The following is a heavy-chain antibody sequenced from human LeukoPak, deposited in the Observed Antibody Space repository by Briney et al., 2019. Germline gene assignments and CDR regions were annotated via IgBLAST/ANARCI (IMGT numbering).Heavy chain of an antibody. Sequence: GGSLRLSCAASGFTFSSYAMSWVRQAPGKGLEWGSAISGSSSSTYYADSVKGRFTISRDNSKNTLYLQMNSVRDEDTAVYYCESQYGMDVWGTGTTVTVSS. CDR2: ISGSSSST. V-gene: IGHV3-23*01. J-gene: IGHJ6*04. CDR3: ESQYGMDV. CDR1: GFTFSSYA.